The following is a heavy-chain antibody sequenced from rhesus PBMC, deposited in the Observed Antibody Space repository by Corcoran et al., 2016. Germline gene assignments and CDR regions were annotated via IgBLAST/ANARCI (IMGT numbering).Heavy chain of an antibody. V-gene: IGHV4-93*02. J-gene: IGHJ5-1*01. CDR3: ARTSGYASGSFVV. Sequence: QVQLQESGPAVVRASETLSLSCAVSGGSISGHTWWSWIRQSPGKGLDWIGGVYGSGGSTAYNPSLMGRITCSIDTSKTQFSLKLSSVTAADTAIYCCARTSGYASGSFVVWGAGVMVAVSS. CDR2: VYGSGGST. CDR1: GGSISGHTW. D-gene: IGHD6-31*01.